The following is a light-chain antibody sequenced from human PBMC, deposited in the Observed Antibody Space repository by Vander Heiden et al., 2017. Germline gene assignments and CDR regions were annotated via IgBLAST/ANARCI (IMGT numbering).Light chain of an antibody. CDR1: QRVSSN. CDR2: GAS. V-gene: IGKV3-15*01. J-gene: IGKJ1*01. CDR3: LQYNNWRWT. Sequence: ELVLTQSPATLSVSPGERATLSCRASQRVSSNLAWYQQKPGQAPRLLIYGASTRATGIPARFSGSGSGTEFTLTISSLQSEDFAVYYCLQYNNWRWTFGQGTKVEIK.